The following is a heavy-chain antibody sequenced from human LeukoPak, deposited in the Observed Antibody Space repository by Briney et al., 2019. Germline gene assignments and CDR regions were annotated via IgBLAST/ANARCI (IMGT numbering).Heavy chain of an antibody. J-gene: IGHJ3*02. D-gene: IGHD1-14*01. Sequence: QTGGSLRLSCAASGFTFSSYWMSWVRQAPGKGLEWVAYIKQDGSEKYYVDSVKGRFTISRDNAKNSLYLQMNSLRAEDTAVYYCARVPEFADIFDAFDIWGQGTMVTVSS. CDR1: GFTFSSYW. CDR3: ARVPEFADIFDAFDI. CDR2: IKQDGSEK. V-gene: IGHV3-7*01.